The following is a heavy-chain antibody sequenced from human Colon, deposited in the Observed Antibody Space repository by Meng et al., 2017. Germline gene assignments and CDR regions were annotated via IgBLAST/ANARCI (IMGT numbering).Heavy chain of an antibody. CDR1: VFTFSSYW. Sequence: EPQLVGSGASLVQPGRSLRLSCAASVFTFSSYWMHWVRQVPGKGLVWVSRINEDGIVTNYADSVKGRFTVSRDNAKNTLYLQMNSLRVEDTAVYYCARINYAEDSWGQGTLVTVSS. J-gene: IGHJ4*02. D-gene: IGHD4-17*01. CDR2: INEDGIVT. CDR3: ARINYAEDS. V-gene: IGHV3-74*01.